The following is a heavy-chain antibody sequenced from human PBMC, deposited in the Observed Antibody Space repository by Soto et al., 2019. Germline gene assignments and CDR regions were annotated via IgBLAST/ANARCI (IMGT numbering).Heavy chain of an antibody. Sequence: GGSLRLSCAASGFTSSNYWMHWVRQAPGKGLVWVSRIKSDGSSTSYADSVKGRFTISRDNSRNTLFLQMNSLRAEDTAVYYCARDYYKYYDSSGYYRSPAYWGQGTLVTVSS. CDR1: GFTSSNYW. J-gene: IGHJ4*02. CDR3: ARDYYKYYDSSGYYRSPAY. V-gene: IGHV3-74*01. CDR2: IKSDGSST. D-gene: IGHD3-22*01.